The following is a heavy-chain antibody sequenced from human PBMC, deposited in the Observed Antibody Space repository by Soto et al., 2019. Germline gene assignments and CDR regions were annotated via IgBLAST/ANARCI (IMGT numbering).Heavy chain of an antibody. J-gene: IGHJ4*02. V-gene: IGHV3-23*01. D-gene: IGHD6-19*01. Sequence: GSLRLSCKVSGFTFRDYAMSWVRQAPGKGLEWVSDISGSGGDARYADSVKGRFTISRDNSKNTLYLQMNSLRAEDTAVYYCAKDISSGWYAFDYWGQGTLVTVSS. CDR2: ISGSGGDA. CDR3: AKDISSGWYAFDY. CDR1: GFTFRDYA.